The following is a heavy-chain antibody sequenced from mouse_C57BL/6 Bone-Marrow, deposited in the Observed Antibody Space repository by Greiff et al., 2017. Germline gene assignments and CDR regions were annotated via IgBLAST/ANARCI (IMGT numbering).Heavy chain of an antibody. V-gene: IGHV2-9*01. CDR1: GFSLTSYG. CDR3: AKLGNYYAMDY. J-gene: IGHJ4*01. CDR2: IWGGGRT. D-gene: IGHD2-1*01. Sequence: QVQLKESGPGLVAPSQSLSITCPVSGFSLTSYGVDWVRPPPGKGLEWLGVIWGGGRTNYNSALMARLSISKDNSKSQVFLKMNSLQTDYTAMYYFAKLGNYYAMDYWGQGTSVTVSS.